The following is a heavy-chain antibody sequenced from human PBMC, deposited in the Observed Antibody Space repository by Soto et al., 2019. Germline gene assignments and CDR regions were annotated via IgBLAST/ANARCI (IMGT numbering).Heavy chain of an antibody. Sequence: QVQLQESGPGLVKPSQTLSLTCTVSGGSISSGGYYWSWIRQHPGKGLEWIGYIYYSGSTYYNPSLKSRVTISVDTSKNQFSLKLSSVTAADTAVYYCARDSGSGSYYIERYYYYGMDVWGQGTTVTVSS. V-gene: IGHV4-31*03. CDR1: GGSISSGGYY. CDR3: ARDSGSGSYYIERYYYYGMDV. J-gene: IGHJ6*02. CDR2: IYYSGST. D-gene: IGHD3-10*01.